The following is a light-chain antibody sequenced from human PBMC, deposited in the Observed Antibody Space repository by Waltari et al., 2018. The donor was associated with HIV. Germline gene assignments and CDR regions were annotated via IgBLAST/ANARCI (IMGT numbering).Light chain of an antibody. CDR3: QQYDSSPLT. CDR1: QSVSNSY. Sequence: EIVLTQSPGTLSLSPGERATLACRASQSVSNSYLAWYQQKPGQAPRLLIFGASSRAAGIPDRFIASGSATDFTLTITRLEPEDFAVYYCQQYDSSPLTFGGGTKVEIK. CDR2: GAS. J-gene: IGKJ4*01. V-gene: IGKV3-20*01.